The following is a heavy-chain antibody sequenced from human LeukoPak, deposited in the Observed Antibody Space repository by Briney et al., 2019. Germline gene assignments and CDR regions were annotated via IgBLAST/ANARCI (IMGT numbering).Heavy chain of an antibody. V-gene: IGHV3-11*01. CDR1: GFTLSDYY. J-gene: IGHJ4*02. Sequence: GGSLRLSCAASGFTLSDYYMSWIRRAPGKGLEWVSYSSSSGSTIYYADSVKGRFAISRNNAKNSLYLQMNSLRAEDTAVYYCARRRDFIDYWGQGTLVTVSS. CDR3: ARRRDFIDY. CDR2: SSSSGSTI. D-gene: IGHD3/OR15-3a*01.